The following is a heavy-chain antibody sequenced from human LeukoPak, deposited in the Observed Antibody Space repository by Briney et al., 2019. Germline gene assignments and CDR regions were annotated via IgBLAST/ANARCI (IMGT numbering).Heavy chain of an antibody. CDR1: GFTFSSYA. J-gene: IGHJ4*02. CDR2: ISYDGSNK. Sequence: PGGSLRLSCAASGFTFSSYAMHWVRQAPGKGLEWVAVISYDGSNKYYADSVKGRFTISRDNSKNTLYLQMNSLRAEDTAVYYCARGIDYDIWEEAVDYWGQGTLVTVSS. D-gene: IGHD3-9*01. V-gene: IGHV3-30-3*01. CDR3: ARGIDYDIWEEAVDY.